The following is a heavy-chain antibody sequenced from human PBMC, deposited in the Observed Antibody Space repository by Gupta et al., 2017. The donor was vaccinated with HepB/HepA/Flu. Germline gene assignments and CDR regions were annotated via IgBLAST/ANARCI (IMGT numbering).Heavy chain of an antibody. CDR2: INPNSGGT. V-gene: IGHV1-2*02. Sequence: QVQRVQSGAEANKPGASVRVSSRASGYNFTGYYMHWVRQAPGQGLGWMGWINPNSGGTNYAQKFQGRVTMTRDTSISTAYMELSSLRSDDTAVYYCARDRGFEWTDNDYWGQGTLVTVSS. J-gene: IGHJ4*02. D-gene: IGHD3/OR15-3a*01. CDR1: GYNFTGYY. CDR3: ARDRGFEWTDNDY.